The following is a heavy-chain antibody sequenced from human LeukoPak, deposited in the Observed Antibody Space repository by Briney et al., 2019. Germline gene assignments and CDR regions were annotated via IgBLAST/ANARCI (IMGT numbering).Heavy chain of an antibody. V-gene: IGHV4-34*01. CDR2: INHSGST. D-gene: IGHD2-2*01. Sequence: SETLSLTCAVYGGSSSGYYWSWIRQPPGKGLEWIGEINHSGSTNYNPSLKSRVTISVDTSKNQFSLKLSSVTAADTAVYYCARETPYCSSTSCYGWFDPWGQGTLVTVSS. CDR3: ARETPYCSSTSCYGWFDP. CDR1: GGSSSGYY. J-gene: IGHJ5*02.